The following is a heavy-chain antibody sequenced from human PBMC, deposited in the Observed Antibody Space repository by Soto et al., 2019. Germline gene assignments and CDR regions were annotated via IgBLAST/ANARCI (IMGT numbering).Heavy chain of an antibody. J-gene: IGHJ5*02. Sequence: SETLXLTCTVSGGSISSSSYYWGWIRQPPGKGLEWIGSIYYSGSTYYNPSLKSRVTISVDTSKNQFSLKLSSVTAADTAVYYCATGAPRFLEWSTRLDPWGQGTLVTVSS. D-gene: IGHD3-3*01. CDR2: IYYSGST. CDR1: GGSISSSSYY. CDR3: ATGAPRFLEWSTRLDP. V-gene: IGHV4-39*01.